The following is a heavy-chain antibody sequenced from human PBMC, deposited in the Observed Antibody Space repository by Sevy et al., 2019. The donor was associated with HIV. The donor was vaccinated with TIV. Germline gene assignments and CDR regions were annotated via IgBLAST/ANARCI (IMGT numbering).Heavy chain of an antibody. CDR3: VKGTMEAIMDLYDPLDI. Sequence: GGSLRLSCAASGFTFDEYAMFWVRQVPGKGLEWVSGITWSSNSIDYGDSVKGRFTISRDNAKNSLYLQMNSLRVEDTAFYYCVKGTMEAIMDLYDPLDIWGHGTMVTVSS. CDR1: GFTFDEYA. D-gene: IGHD3-10*01. J-gene: IGHJ3*02. CDR2: ITWSSNSI. V-gene: IGHV3-9*01.